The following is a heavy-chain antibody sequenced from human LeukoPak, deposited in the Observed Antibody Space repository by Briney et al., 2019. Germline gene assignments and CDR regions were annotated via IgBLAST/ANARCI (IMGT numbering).Heavy chain of an antibody. CDR1: GYTFTSYA. CDR2: IIPILGIA. J-gene: IGHJ4*02. Sequence: GASVKVSCKASGYTFTSYAISWVRQAPGQGLEWMGRIIPILGIANYAQKFQGRVTITADKSTSTAYMELSSLRSEDTAVYYCARDHSNVGPNIAVAGPRWVGYWGQGTLVTVSS. V-gene: IGHV1-69*04. CDR3: ARDHSNVGPNIAVAGPRWVGY. D-gene: IGHD6-19*01.